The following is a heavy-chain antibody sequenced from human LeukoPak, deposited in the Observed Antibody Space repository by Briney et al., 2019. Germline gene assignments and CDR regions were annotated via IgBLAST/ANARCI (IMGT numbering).Heavy chain of an antibody. V-gene: IGHV1-2*02. J-gene: IGHJ6*03. D-gene: IGHD3-22*01. Sequence: ASVKVSCKASGYTFSDYYIHWVRQAPGQGLQWMGWVNPNTGGTKSPQKFQGRLTLTRDTSISTVYMELRGLRSDDSAVYYCARDVFRSGYSYNNFYYMDVWGKGPRSPSP. CDR3: ARDVFRSGYSYNNFYYMDV. CDR2: VNPNTGGT. CDR1: GYTFSDYY.